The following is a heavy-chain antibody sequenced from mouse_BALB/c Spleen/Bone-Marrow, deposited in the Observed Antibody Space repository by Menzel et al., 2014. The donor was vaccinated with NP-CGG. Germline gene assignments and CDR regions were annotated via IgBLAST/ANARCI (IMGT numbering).Heavy chain of an antibody. D-gene: IGHD2-10*02. CDR3: ARHSLEGNAMAY. CDR1: GYTFTESI. V-gene: IGHV1-62-2*01. Sequence: VQLQQSGAGLVNPGSSVKLSCTASGYTFTESIIHWVKQRSEQGLEWIGWFYPGSPSIKFDEKFRGKATLTADKSSSTVYLELSRLTSEDSAVYYCARHSLEGNAMAYWGQGTSVTVSS. J-gene: IGHJ4*01. CDR2: FYPGSPSI.